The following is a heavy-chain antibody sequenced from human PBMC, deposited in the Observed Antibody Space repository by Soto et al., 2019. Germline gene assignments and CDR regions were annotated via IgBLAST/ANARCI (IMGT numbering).Heavy chain of an antibody. J-gene: IGHJ5*02. CDR2: ISTGSGHT. Sequence: LSFEASGFTFSNYYISWIRQAPGKGLEWLSYISTGSGHTNYADSVKGRFTISRDDSKNTLYLQLNSLRTEDTAVYYCTTDDPINRSWGQGTLVTVSS. CDR3: TTDDPINRS. V-gene: IGHV3-11*05. CDR1: GFTFSNYY.